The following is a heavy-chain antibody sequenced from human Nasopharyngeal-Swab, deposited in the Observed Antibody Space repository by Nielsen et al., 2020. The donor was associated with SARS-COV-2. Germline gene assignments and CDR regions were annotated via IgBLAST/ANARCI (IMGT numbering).Heavy chain of an antibody. J-gene: IGHJ6*03. Sequence: GSLRLSCTVSGGSISSSSYYWGWIRQPPGKGLEWIGSIYYSGSTYYNPSLKSRVTISVDTSKNQFSLKLSSVTAADTAVYYCARGRGRGGIWNYYYYYMDVWGKGTTVTVSS. V-gene: IGHV4-39*07. CDR1: GGSISSSSYY. CDR3: ARGRGRGGIWNYYYYYMDV. D-gene: IGHD3-10*01. CDR2: IYYSGST.